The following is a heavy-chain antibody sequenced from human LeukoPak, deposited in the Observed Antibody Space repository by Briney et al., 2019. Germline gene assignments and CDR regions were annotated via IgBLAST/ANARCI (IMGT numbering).Heavy chain of an antibody. Sequence: SETLSLTCTVSGGSISSSSHYWGWIRQPPGKGLEWIGSIFYSGSTYYNPSLKSRVTISLDTSKNQFSLKLSSVTAADTAIYYCARGVVAAAGRTFDFWGQGTLVTVSS. V-gene: IGHV4-39*07. CDR2: IFYSGST. CDR3: ARGVVAAAGRTFDF. D-gene: IGHD6-13*01. J-gene: IGHJ4*02. CDR1: GGSISSSSHY.